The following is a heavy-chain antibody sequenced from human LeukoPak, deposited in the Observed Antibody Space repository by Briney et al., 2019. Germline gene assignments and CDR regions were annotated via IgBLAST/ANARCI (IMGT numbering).Heavy chain of an antibody. CDR2: IIPIFGTA. CDR3: ARVGYYGSGNTYYMDV. V-gene: IGHV1-69*13. CDR1: GYTFTGYY. Sequence: SVKVSCKASGYTFTGYYMHWVRQAPGQGLEWMGGIIPIFGTANYAQKFQGRVTITADESTSTAYMELSSLRSEDTAVYYCARVGYYGSGNTYYMDVWGKGTTVTVSS. D-gene: IGHD3-10*01. J-gene: IGHJ6*03.